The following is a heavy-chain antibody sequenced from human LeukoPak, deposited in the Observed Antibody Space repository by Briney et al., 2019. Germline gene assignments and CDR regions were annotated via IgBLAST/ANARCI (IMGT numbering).Heavy chain of an antibody. CDR1: GFTFSSYW. CDR3: ARGRAAAGGPYFDY. V-gene: IGHV3-7*01. J-gene: IGHJ4*02. CDR2: INHNGNVN. D-gene: IGHD6-13*01. Sequence: GGSLRLSCAASGFTFSSYWMNWARQAPGKGLEWVASINHNGNVNYYVDSVKGRFTISRDNAKNTLYLQMNSLRAEDTAVYYCARGRAAAGGPYFDYWGQGTLVTVSP.